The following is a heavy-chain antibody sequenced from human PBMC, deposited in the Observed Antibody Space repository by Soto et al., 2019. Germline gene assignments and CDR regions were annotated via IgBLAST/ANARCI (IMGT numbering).Heavy chain of an antibody. CDR3: ASQRGGWYYAFDI. J-gene: IGHJ3*02. CDR1: GGSIRSNIYY. D-gene: IGHD6-19*01. Sequence: SETLSLTCSVSGGSIRSNIYYGGWIRQPPGKGLEWIGSIFYSGSTYYNPSLKSRVTISVDTSKNQFSLKLSSVTAADTAVYYCASQRGGWYYAFDIWGQGTMVTVSS. CDR2: IFYSGST. V-gene: IGHV4-39*01.